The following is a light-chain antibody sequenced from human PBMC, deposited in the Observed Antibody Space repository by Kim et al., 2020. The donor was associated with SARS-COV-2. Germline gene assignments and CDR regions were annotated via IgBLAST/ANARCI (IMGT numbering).Light chain of an antibody. Sequence: NFMLTQPHSVSEYPGKTVTISCTRSSGSIDDNYVQWYQQRPGGVPTTVIYEDDQRPSGVSDRFSGSIDNSSNSASLTISGLRTEDEADYYCQSYNRDNVLFGGGTKVTVL. CDR2: EDD. V-gene: IGLV6-57*04. CDR3: QSYNRDNVL. J-gene: IGLJ2*01. CDR1: SGSIDDNY.